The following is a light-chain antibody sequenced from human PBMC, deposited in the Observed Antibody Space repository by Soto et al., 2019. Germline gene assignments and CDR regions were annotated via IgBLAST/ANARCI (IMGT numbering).Light chain of an antibody. J-gene: IGLJ2*01. CDR3: AALDDSLNAVV. Sequence: QSVLTQPPSVSGTPGHKVSISCSGSTSNLGGNTVNWYQQLPGTAPKLLFYTNNQRPSGVPDRFSGSKSGTSASLAISGRRSEDEADFYCAALDDSLNAVVFGGGTKLTVL. V-gene: IGLV1-44*01. CDR2: TNN. CDR1: TSNLGGNT.